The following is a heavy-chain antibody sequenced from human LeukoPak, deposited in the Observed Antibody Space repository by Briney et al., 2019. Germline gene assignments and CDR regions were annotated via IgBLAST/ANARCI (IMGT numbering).Heavy chain of an antibody. CDR1: GGTFSSYA. D-gene: IGHD2-2*01. CDR2: IIPIFGTA. V-gene: IGHV1-69*05. J-gene: IGHJ4*02. Sequence: ASVNVSCKASGGTFSSYAISWVRQAPGQGLEWMGGIIPIFGTANYAQKFQGRVTITTDESTSTAYMELSSLRSEDTAVFYCASSPSTSIDGGYDYWGQGTLVTVSS. CDR3: ASSPSTSIDGGYDY.